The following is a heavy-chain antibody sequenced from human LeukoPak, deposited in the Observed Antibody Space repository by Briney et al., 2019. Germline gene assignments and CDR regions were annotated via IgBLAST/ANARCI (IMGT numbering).Heavy chain of an antibody. D-gene: IGHD2-2*01. CDR1: GYTFTGYY. Sequence: GASVKVSCKASGYTFTGYYIYWVRQAPGQGLEWMGWINPNNGGTNYAQRFQGRVTMTRDTSISTAYMEVSSLTSDDTAVYYCAREQGAVVLPVIWGQGTLVTVSS. CDR2: INPNNGGT. V-gene: IGHV1-2*02. CDR3: AREQGAVVLPVI. J-gene: IGHJ4*02.